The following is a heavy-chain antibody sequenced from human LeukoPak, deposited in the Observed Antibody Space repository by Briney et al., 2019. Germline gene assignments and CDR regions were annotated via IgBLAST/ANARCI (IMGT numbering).Heavy chain of an antibody. V-gene: IGHV3-48*04. D-gene: IGHD3-22*01. CDR2: ISSSSGTI. Sequence: GGSLRLSCAASGFTFSTYSMNWVRQAPGKGLEWVSYISSSSGTIYYADSVRGRFTISRDNAKNSLYLQMNSLRAEDTAVYYCARPYDSSGYSVDYWGQGTLVTVSS. J-gene: IGHJ4*02. CDR1: GFTFSTYS. CDR3: ARPYDSSGYSVDY.